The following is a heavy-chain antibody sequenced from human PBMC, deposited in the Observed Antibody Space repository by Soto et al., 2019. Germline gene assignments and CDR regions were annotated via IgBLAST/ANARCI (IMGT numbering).Heavy chain of an antibody. CDR1: GGTFSSYA. J-gene: IGHJ6*02. Sequence: QVQLVQSGAEVKKPGSSVKVSCKASGGTFSSYAISWVRQAPGQGLEWMRGNIPIFGTANYAQKFQGRVTITADESTSTAYMELSSLRSEDTAVYYCATRRDGYNYYYYGMDVWGQGTTVTVSS. V-gene: IGHV1-69*01. D-gene: IGHD5-12*01. CDR3: ATRRDGYNYYYYGMDV. CDR2: NIPIFGTA.